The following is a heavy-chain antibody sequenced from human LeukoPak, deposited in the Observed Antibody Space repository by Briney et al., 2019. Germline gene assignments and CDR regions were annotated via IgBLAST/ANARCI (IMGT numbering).Heavy chain of an antibody. J-gene: IGHJ6*03. D-gene: IGHD3-10*01. V-gene: IGHV3-30*03. CDR3: ARVPMVRGDNYYYMDV. CDR1: GFTFSSYG. CDR2: ISYDGSNK. Sequence: PGRSLRLSCAASGFTFSSYGMHWVRQAPGKGLEWVAVISYDGSNKYYADSVKGRFTISRDNSKNTLYLQMNSLRAEDTAVYYCARVPMVRGDNYYYMDVWGKGTTVTVSS.